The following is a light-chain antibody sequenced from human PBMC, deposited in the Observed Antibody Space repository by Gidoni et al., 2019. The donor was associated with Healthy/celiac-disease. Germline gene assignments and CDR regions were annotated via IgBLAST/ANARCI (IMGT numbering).Light chain of an antibody. CDR1: QSISDW. V-gene: IGKV1-5*03. CDR2: KAS. Sequence: DIPMTQSPSTLSASVGDRVTITCRASQSISDWLAWYQQKPGEAPNLLIYKASRLESGFPSRFSGSGSGTEFALTISSLQPNDLATYYCQHYGSLWTFGQGTKVEIK. J-gene: IGKJ1*01. CDR3: QHYGSLWT.